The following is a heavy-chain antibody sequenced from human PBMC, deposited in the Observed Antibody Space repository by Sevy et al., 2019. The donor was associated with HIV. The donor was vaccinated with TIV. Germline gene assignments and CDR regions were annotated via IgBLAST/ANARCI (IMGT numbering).Heavy chain of an antibody. CDR3: ARGSRGTFGS. CDR2: INTDGKII. CDR1: GFTFTSDY. D-gene: IGHD1-26*01. J-gene: IGHJ4*02. V-gene: IGHV3-74*01. Sequence: GGSMRLSCAASGFTFTSDYMHWVRQPPGKGLVWVSHINTDGKIIRYADSVKGRFTTSRDNAKNTLYLQMNSLRAEDTAVYYCARGSRGTFGSWGQGTLVTVSS.